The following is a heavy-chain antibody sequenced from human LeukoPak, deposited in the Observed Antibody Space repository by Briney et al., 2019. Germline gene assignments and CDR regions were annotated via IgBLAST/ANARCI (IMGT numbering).Heavy chain of an antibody. CDR2: IDSGGNIT. V-gene: IGHV3-74*03. D-gene: IGHD3-22*01. CDR3: ARISYDSSGYYDY. J-gene: IGHJ4*02. Sequence: GGSLRLSCAASGFTFGSYWIHWVRQAPGKGLVWVSRIDSGGNITTYADSVKGRFTISRDNAKNTLYLQMNSLRAEDTAVYYCARISYDSSGYYDYWGQGTLVTVSS. CDR1: GFTFGSYW.